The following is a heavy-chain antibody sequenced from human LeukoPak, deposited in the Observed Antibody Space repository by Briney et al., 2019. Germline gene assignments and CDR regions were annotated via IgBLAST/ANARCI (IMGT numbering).Heavy chain of an antibody. J-gene: IGHJ4*02. V-gene: IGHV3-7*01. CDR3: ARDDGIRTVDY. CDR2: IKEDGSDK. Sequence: GVSLRLSCAASGFTFSSYWMSWVRQAPGKGLERVANIKEDGSDKYYVDSVKGRFTISRDNAKNSLYLQMNGLRAEDTAVYYCARDDGIRTVDYWGQGTLVTVSS. CDR1: GFTFSSYW. D-gene: IGHD1-14*01.